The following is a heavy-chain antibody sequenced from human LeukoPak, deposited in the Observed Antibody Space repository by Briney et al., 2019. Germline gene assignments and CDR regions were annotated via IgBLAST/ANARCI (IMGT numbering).Heavy chain of an antibody. CDR2: ISSGGATI. Sequence: GGSLRLSCAASGFTFSDYYMSWIRQAPGKGLEWISYISSGGATIYHADSVKGRFTLSRDNAKNSLYLQMDSLRAEDTAVYYCARERRTSYHYYYDGMDVWGQGTTVTASS. J-gene: IGHJ6*02. V-gene: IGHV3-11*01. D-gene: IGHD2-2*01. CDR1: GFTFSDYY. CDR3: ARERRTSYHYYYDGMDV.